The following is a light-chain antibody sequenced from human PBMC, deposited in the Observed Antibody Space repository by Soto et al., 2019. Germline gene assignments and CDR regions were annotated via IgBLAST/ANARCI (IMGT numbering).Light chain of an antibody. CDR3: QQRSNWPPT. CDR2: DAS. J-gene: IGKJ2*01. Sequence: EIVLTQSPATLSLSPGERAILSCRASQSVSSYLAWYHQKPGQAPRLLIYDASNRATGIPARFSGSGSGTAFTLTIISLEPEDFAVYYCQQRSNWPPTFGQGTKLEIK. CDR1: QSVSSY. V-gene: IGKV3-11*01.